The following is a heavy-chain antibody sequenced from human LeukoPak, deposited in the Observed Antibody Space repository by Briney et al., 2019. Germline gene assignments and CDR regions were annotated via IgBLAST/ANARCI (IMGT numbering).Heavy chain of an antibody. Sequence: PSETLSLTCTVSGGSISSYYWSWIRQPPGKGLEWIGYIYYSGSTNYNPSLKSRVTISVDTSKNQFSLKLSSVTAADTAVYYCARGGRPSPRYYYYYGMDVWGQGTTVTVSS. J-gene: IGHJ6*02. CDR3: ARGGRPSPRYYYYYGMDV. CDR2: IYYSGST. CDR1: GGSISSYY. V-gene: IGHV4-59*12.